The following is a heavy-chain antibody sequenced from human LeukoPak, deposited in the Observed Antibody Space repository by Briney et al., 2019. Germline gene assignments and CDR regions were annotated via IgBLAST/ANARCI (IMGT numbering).Heavy chain of an antibody. J-gene: IGHJ6*03. Sequence: ASVKVSCKASGYTFTSYGISWVRQAPGQGLEWMGWISAYNGNTNYAQKLQGRVNMTTDTSTSTAYMELRSLRSDDTAVYYCARRGFLEWLFPRGGYYYYMDVWGKGTTVTVSS. CDR2: ISAYNGNT. D-gene: IGHD3-3*01. V-gene: IGHV1-18*01. CDR3: ARRGFLEWLFPRGGYYYYMDV. CDR1: GYTFTSYG.